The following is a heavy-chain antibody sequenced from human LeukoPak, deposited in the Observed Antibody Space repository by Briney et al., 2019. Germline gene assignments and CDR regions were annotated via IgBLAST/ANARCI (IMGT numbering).Heavy chain of an antibody. D-gene: IGHD1-26*01. CDR1: GFTFSSYA. Sequence: QPGGSLRLSRAVSGFTFSSYAMSCVRQAPGKGLECVSAISGSVGSTYDAESATRRLTISRDNSKNTLYLQMTSLRAEDTAVYYCAKVIVGATIPLFEYCGQGALVSVSS. J-gene: IGHJ4*02. V-gene: IGHV3-23*01. CDR3: AKVIVGATIPLFEY. CDR2: ISGSVGST.